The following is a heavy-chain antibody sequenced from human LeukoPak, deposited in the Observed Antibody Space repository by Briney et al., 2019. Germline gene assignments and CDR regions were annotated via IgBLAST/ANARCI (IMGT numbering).Heavy chain of an antibody. CDR1: GFTFSSYS. J-gene: IGHJ3*02. V-gene: IGHV3-48*01. CDR3: ARGAMTGAFDI. D-gene: IGHD1-14*01. Sequence: TGGSPRLSCAASGFTFSSYSMNWVRQAPGKGLEWVSYISSSSSTIYYADSVKGRFTISRDNAKNSLYLQMNSLRAEDTAVYYCARGAMTGAFDIWGQGTMVTVSS. CDR2: ISSSSSTI.